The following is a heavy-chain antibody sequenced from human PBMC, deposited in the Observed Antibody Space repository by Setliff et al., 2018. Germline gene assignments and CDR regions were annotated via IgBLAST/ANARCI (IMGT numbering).Heavy chain of an antibody. CDR2: IYPGDSDT. CDR1: GYSFTSYW. D-gene: IGHD6-19*01. Sequence: RGESLKISCKGSGYSFTSYWIGWVRQMPGKGLEWMGIIYPGDSDTRYSPSFQGQVTISADKSINTAYLQWSSLKASDTAMYYCARQAVAGSDAFDIWGQGTMVTVSS. J-gene: IGHJ3*02. V-gene: IGHV5-51*01. CDR3: ARQAVAGSDAFDI.